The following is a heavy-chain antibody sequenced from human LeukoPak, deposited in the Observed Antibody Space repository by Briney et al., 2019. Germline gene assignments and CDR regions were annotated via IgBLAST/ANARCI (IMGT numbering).Heavy chain of an antibody. Sequence: SETLSLTCTVSGGSISSYYWSWIRQPAGKGLEWIGRIYTSGSTNYNPSLKSRVTMSVDTSKNQFSLKLSSVTAADTAVYYCASEGPGDSSSWTPYYYYYMDVWGKGTTVTISS. CDR1: GGSISSYY. V-gene: IGHV4-4*07. CDR2: IYTSGST. J-gene: IGHJ6*03. CDR3: ASEGPGDSSSWTPYYYYYMDV. D-gene: IGHD6-13*01.